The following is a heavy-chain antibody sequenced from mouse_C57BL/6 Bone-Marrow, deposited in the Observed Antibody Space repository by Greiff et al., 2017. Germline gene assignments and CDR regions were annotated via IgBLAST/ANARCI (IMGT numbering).Heavy chain of an antibody. CDR1: GYTFTSYW. J-gene: IGHJ4*01. V-gene: IGHV1-55*01. Sequence: QVQLQQSGAELVKPGASVKMSCKASGYTFTSYWITWVKQRPGQGLEWIGDIYPGSGSTNYNEKFKSKATLTVDTSSSTAYMQHNSLTSEDSAVYYCARPGYAMDDWGQGTSVTGSS. CDR2: IYPGSGST. CDR3: ARPGYAMDD.